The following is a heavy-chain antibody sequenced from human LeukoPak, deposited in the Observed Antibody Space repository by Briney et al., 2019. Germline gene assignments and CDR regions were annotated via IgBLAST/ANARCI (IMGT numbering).Heavy chain of an antibody. CDR3: ARAGPVYRPFDY. CDR2: INHSGST. V-gene: IGHV4-34*01. CDR1: GGSFSDYY. D-gene: IGHD1-14*01. J-gene: IGHJ4*02. Sequence: ASETLSLTCAVYGGSFSDYYWSWIRQPSGKGLEWIGEINHSGSTNYNPSLKSRVTISVDTSKNQFSLKLSSVTAADTAVYYCARAGPVYRPFDYWGQGTLVTVSS.